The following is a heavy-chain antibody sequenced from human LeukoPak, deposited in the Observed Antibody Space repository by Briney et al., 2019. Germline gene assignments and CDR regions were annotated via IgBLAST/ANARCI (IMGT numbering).Heavy chain of an antibody. Sequence: SGTLSLTCAVYGGSFSGYYWSWIRQPPGKGLEWIGEINHSGSTNYNPSLKSRVTISVDTSKNQFSLKLSSVTAADTAVYYCASITHTAMVTFDYWGQGTLVTVSS. CDR1: GGSFSGYY. CDR3: ASITHTAMVTFDY. D-gene: IGHD5-18*01. J-gene: IGHJ4*02. CDR2: INHSGST. V-gene: IGHV4-34*01.